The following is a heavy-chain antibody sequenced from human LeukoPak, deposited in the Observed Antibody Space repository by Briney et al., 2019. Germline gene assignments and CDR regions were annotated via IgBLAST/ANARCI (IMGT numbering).Heavy chain of an antibody. CDR1: GFTFSSYA. D-gene: IGHD5-12*01. CDR3: ARDAGNSGYGCDL. V-gene: IGHV3-23*01. CDR2: ISASGGNT. J-gene: IGHJ5*02. Sequence: GGSLRLSCAASGFTFSSYAMSWVRQAPGKGLEWVSTISASGGNTFYADSVKGRFTISRDNARNSLYLQMNNLRGEDTAIYYCARDAGNSGYGCDLWGQGTLVTVSS.